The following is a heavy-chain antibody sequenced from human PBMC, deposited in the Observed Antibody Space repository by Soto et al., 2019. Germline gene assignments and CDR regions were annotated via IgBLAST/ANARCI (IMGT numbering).Heavy chain of an antibody. D-gene: IGHD3-3*01. V-gene: IGHV1-18*01. J-gene: IGHJ4*02. CDR3: ARVYYDFWSGYSLHPFDY. CDR2: ISAYSGNT. Sequence: ASVKVSCKASGYTLTSYGISWVRQAPGQGLEWMGWISAYSGNTNYAQKLQGRVTMTTDTSTSTAYMELRSLRSDDTAVYYCARVYYDFWSGYSLHPFDYWGQGTLVTVSS. CDR1: GYTLTSYG.